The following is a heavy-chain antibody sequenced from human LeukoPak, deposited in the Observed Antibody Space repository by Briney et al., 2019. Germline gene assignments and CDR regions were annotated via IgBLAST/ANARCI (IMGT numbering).Heavy chain of an antibody. CDR1: GFTFSSYW. D-gene: IGHD3-10*01. CDR2: INSDGSST. Sequence: PGGSLRLSCAASGFTFSSYWMPWVRHVPGKGLVWVSRINSDGSSTSYADSVKGRFTISRDNAKNTLYVQMSSLRAEDMAVYYCSTGSGHAFDIWGRGTMVTVSS. J-gene: IGHJ3*02. V-gene: IGHV3-74*01. CDR3: STGSGHAFDI.